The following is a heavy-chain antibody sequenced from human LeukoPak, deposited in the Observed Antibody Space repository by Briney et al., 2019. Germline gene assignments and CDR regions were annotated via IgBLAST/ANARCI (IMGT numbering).Heavy chain of an antibody. D-gene: IGHD2-2*01. J-gene: IGHJ5*02. Sequence: GGSLRLSCAASGFTFSSYSMNWVRQAPGKGLEWVSYISSSSTIYYADSVKGRFTISRDNAKNSLYLQMNSLRAEDTAVYYCARDGCSSTSCYFDPWGQGTLVTVSS. CDR3: ARDGCSSTSCYFDP. CDR2: ISSSSTI. CDR1: GFTFSSYS. V-gene: IGHV3-48*01.